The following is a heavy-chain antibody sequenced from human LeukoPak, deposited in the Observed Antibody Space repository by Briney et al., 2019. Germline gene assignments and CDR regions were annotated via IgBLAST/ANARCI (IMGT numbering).Heavy chain of an antibody. CDR1: GSTFSTYW. D-gene: IGHD6-19*01. CDR2: INQDGSQT. V-gene: IGHV3-7*01. Sequence: PGGSLRLSCAASGSTFSTYWMSWVRRAPGKGLEWVANINQDGSQTFYVDSVKGRFTISRDNPGNSVYLQMNSLRAEDTAVYYCARRRLTEWLVLDYWGQGTLVTVSS. CDR3: ARRRLTEWLVLDY. J-gene: IGHJ4*02.